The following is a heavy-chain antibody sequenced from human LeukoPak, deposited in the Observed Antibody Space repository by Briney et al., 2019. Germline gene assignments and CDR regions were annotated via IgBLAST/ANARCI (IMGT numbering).Heavy chain of an antibody. J-gene: IGHJ5*02. CDR1: GFSFTYKD. Sequence: PGGCLRLSCAASGFSFTYKDMHWVRQAPGKGLEWVACIEHDGQNIHYADSVKGRFTVSRDNPASTLYLQMNNLTREDTAVYYCAKRGPPPGTYGNWIDPWGQGTLVTVSS. V-gene: IGHV3-30*02. D-gene: IGHD1-1*01. CDR2: IEHDGQNI. CDR3: AKRGPPPGTYGNWIDP.